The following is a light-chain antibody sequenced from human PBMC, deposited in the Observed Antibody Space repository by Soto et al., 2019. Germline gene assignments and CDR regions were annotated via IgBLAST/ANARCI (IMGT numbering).Light chain of an antibody. CDR2: DAS. Sequence: EIVLTQSPATLSLSPGDRATLSCRASQSVGNILAWYQQKPGKPPRLLMYDASERATGVPVRFSGSGSGADFTLTISSLEPDDFAVYYCQQRSDWPLTFGGGTKVEIK. CDR1: QSVGNI. CDR3: QQRSDWPLT. J-gene: IGKJ4*01. V-gene: IGKV3-11*01.